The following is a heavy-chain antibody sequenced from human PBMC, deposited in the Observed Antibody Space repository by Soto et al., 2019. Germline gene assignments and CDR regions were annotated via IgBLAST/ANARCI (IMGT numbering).Heavy chain of an antibody. CDR3: ARAVRYSSSPSGYYYGMDV. J-gene: IGHJ6*02. CDR2: INHSGST. V-gene: IGHV4-34*01. CDR1: GGSFSGYY. D-gene: IGHD6-6*01. Sequence: TLSLTCAVYGGSFSGYYWSWIRQPPGKGLEWIGEINHSGSTNYNPSLKSRVTISVDTSKNQFSLKLSSVTAADTAVYYCARAVRYSSSPSGYYYGMDVWGQGTTVTVSS.